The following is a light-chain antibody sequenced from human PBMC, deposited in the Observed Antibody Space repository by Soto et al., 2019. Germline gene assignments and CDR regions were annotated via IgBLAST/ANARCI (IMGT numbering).Light chain of an antibody. Sequence: EIVLTQSPGTLSLSPGERATLSCRASQSVSSSYLAWYQQNRGQAPRLLIYGASSRATGIPDRFSGSGSRTDFTLTISRLEPEDFAVYYCQQYGSSRWTCGQGTKVEIK. J-gene: IGKJ1*01. CDR2: GAS. V-gene: IGKV3-20*01. CDR3: QQYGSSRWT. CDR1: QSVSSSY.